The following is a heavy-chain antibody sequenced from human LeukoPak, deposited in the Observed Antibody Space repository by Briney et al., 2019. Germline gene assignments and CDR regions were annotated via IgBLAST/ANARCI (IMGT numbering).Heavy chain of an antibody. J-gene: IGHJ6*03. Sequence: GGSLRLSCAASGFTFSSYAMSWVRQAPGKGLEWVSVITGSGTETNYANSAKGRFTISRDNSKNTLYLQMNSLRAEDTALYYCAKGPYRDSNYYMDVWGKGTTVAVSS. CDR2: ITGSGTET. V-gene: IGHV3-23*01. D-gene: IGHD3-16*01. CDR1: GFTFSSYA. CDR3: AKGPYRDSNYYMDV.